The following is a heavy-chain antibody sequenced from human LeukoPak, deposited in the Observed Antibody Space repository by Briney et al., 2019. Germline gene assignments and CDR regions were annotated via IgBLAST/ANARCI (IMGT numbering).Heavy chain of an antibody. CDR2: ISGSGGST. Sequence: GGSLRLSCAAPGFTFSSYAMSWVRQAPGKGLEWVSAISGSGGSTYYADSVKGRFTISRDNSKNTLYLQMNSLRAEDTAVYYCAKDPYYDILTGYYRENYFDYWGQGTLVTVSS. J-gene: IGHJ4*02. CDR1: GFTFSSYA. V-gene: IGHV3-23*01. D-gene: IGHD3-9*01. CDR3: AKDPYYDILTGYYRENYFDY.